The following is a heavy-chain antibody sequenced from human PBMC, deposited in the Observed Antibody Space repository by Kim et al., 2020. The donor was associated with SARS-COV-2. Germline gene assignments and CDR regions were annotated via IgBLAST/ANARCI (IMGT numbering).Heavy chain of an antibody. V-gene: IGHV4-59*01. CDR1: GGSISSYY. CDR2: IYYSGST. Sequence: SETLSLTCTVSGGSISSYYWSWIRQPPGKGLEWIGYIYYSGSTNYNPSLKSRVTISVDTSKNQFSLKLSSVTAADTAVYYCARVLEGYSSGWYEDYWGQGTLVNVSS. D-gene: IGHD6-19*01. CDR3: ARVLEGYSSGWYEDY. J-gene: IGHJ4*02.